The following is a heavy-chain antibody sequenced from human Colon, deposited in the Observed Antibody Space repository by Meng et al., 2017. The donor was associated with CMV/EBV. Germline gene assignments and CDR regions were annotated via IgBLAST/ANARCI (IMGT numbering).Heavy chain of an antibody. V-gene: IGHV3-30*02. CDR3: AILAVAAAGNAFDV. CDR2: IRYDATNH. CDR1: GFTITGYG. J-gene: IGHJ3*01. D-gene: IGHD2-15*01. Sequence: GGSLRLSCRASGFTITGYGIHWVRQAPGKGLEWVSFIRYDATNHYYADSVKVRFTISRDISKNTVYLQINSLTVEDTAIYFCAILAVAAAGNAFDVWGQGTMVTV.